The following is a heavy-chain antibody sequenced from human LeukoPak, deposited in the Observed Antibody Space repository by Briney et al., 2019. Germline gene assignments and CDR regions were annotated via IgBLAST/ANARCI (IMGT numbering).Heavy chain of an antibody. CDR3: ARDFCDH. CDR2: ISFDVSNK. Sequence: GGSLRLSCAASGFTFSSYGMHWVRQAPGKGLEWVTFISFDVSNKYCVDSVKGRFTISRDNSKNTLYLQMNSLRPEDTAVYYCARDFCDHWGQGTLVTVSS. D-gene: IGHD3-3*01. V-gene: IGHV3-30*03. CDR1: GFTFSSYG. J-gene: IGHJ5*02.